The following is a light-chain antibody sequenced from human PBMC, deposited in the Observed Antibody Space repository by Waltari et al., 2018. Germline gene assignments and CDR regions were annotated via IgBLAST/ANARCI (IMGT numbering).Light chain of an antibody. Sequence: DIQMTQSPSSLSASVGDRVTITCRARQGISHSLAWYQQKPGKAPKLLLYGASRLESGVPSRFSGSGSGTDYTVTISSLQPEDFATYYCQQYEGSPPTFGQGTKVEIK. V-gene: IGKV1-NL1*01. CDR2: GAS. CDR1: QGISHS. J-gene: IGKJ1*01. CDR3: QQYEGSPPT.